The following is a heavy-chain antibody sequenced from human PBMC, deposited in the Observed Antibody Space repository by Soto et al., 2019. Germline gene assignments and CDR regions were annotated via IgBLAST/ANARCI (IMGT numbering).Heavy chain of an antibody. J-gene: IGHJ4*02. Sequence: PGESLKISCXGSEFTFTSYWIAWVRQMPGKGPEWMGVVFPGDSDTRYSPSFQGQVIISADKSTSTAYLQWSSLKASDSAIYYCARQGEGFYQRQIRFWGQGTLVKVSS. CDR2: VFPGDSDT. CDR3: ARQGEGFYQRQIRF. CDR1: EFTFTSYW. D-gene: IGHD3-10*01. V-gene: IGHV5-51*01.